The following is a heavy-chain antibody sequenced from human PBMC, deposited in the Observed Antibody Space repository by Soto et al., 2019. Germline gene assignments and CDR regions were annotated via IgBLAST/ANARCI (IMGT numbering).Heavy chain of an antibody. Sequence: PGGSLRLSCAASGFTFSNFAIHWVRQAPGKGLEWVAVISDDGNHKDYADSVKGRFTVSRDSSKNTLYLQMNSLRVEDTAVYYCARGLVVVVSRDYFDPWGQGTLVTVSS. V-gene: IGHV3-30*03. CDR3: ARGLVVVVSRDYFDP. J-gene: IGHJ5*02. CDR1: GFTFSNFA. D-gene: IGHD3-22*01. CDR2: ISDDGNHK.